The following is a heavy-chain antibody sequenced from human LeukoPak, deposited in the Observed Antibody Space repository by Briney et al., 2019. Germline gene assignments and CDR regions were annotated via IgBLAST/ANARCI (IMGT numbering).Heavy chain of an antibody. V-gene: IGHV1-69*13. D-gene: IGHD6-13*01. Sequence: GASVKVSCKASGGTFSSYAISWVRQAPGQGLEWMGGIIPIFGTANYAQKFQGRVTITADESTSTAYMELSSLRSEDTAVYYCARRTPGIAAAGPFDYWGQGTLVTVSS. J-gene: IGHJ4*02. CDR1: GGTFSSYA. CDR3: ARRTPGIAAAGPFDY. CDR2: IIPIFGTA.